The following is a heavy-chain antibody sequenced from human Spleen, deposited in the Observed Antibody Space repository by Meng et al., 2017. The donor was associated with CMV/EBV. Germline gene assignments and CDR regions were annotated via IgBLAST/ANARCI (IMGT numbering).Heavy chain of an antibody. CDR1: GGSFSGYY. V-gene: IGHV4-34*01. Sequence: SETLSLTCAVYGGSFSGYYWSWIRQPPGKGLEWIGEINHSGSTNHNPSLKSRVTISVDTSKNQFSLKLSSVTAADTAVYYWARGSGELHFDYWGQGTLVTVSS. CDR3: ARGSGELHFDY. J-gene: IGHJ4*02. D-gene: IGHD1-26*01. CDR2: INHSGST.